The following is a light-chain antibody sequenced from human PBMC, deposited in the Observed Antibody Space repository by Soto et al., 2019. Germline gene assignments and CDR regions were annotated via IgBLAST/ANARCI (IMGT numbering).Light chain of an antibody. CDR3: CSYRSSSTLV. CDR1: SSDIGAYKY. Sequence: QSALTQPRSVSGSLGQSVTISCTGSSSDIGAYKYVSWYQHHPGKSPRLLIYEVSNRPSGVSNRFSASKSGNTASLTISGLQAEDEADYYCCSYRSSSTLVFGGGTQLTVL. CDR2: EVS. J-gene: IGLJ2*01. V-gene: IGLV2-14*01.